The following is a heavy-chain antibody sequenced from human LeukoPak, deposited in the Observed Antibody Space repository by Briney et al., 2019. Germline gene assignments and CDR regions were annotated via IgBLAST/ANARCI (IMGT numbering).Heavy chain of an antibody. J-gene: IGHJ4*02. Sequence: SETLSLTCTVSGGSISTYYWSWIRQPPGKGMEWMGYIYYSGSTNYNPSLKSRVIISVDTSKNQFSLRLPSVTAADTAVYYCARVRWDSSSSEDYWGQGILVTVSS. V-gene: IGHV4-59*12. CDR2: IYYSGST. D-gene: IGHD6-6*01. CDR1: GGSISTYY. CDR3: ARVRWDSSSSEDY.